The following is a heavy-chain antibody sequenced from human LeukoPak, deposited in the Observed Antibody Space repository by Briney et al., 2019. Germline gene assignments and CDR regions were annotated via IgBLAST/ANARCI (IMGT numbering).Heavy chain of an antibody. V-gene: IGHV3-7*01. D-gene: IGHD5-18*01. Sequence: GGSLRLSCAASGFTFSSYWMSWVRRAPGKGLEWVANIKQDGSDKYYVDSVKGRFTISRDSSKNSLYLQMNSLRAEDTAVYYCARGSEGGYTYGVDYWGQGTLVTVSS. CDR3: ARGSEGGYTYGVDY. CDR1: GFTFSSYW. J-gene: IGHJ4*02. CDR2: IKQDGSDK.